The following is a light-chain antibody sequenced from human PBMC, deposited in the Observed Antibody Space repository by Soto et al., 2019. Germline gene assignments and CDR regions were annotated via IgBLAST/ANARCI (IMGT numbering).Light chain of an antibody. V-gene: IGKV3-15*01. J-gene: IGKJ1*01. CDR3: QQYNNWPPGRT. CDR2: DAS. Sequence: EIVITQSPVTLSLSPGERATLSCRASESVSSNLAWYQQKPGQAPRLLLYDASTRATGIPARFSGSGSGTEFTLTISSLRSEDFAVYYCQQYNNWPPGRTFGQGNKVEIK. CDR1: ESVSSN.